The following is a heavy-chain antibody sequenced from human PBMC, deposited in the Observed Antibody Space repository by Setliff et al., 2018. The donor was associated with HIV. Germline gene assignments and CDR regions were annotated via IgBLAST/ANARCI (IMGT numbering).Heavy chain of an antibody. V-gene: IGHV3-33*01. J-gene: IGHJ6*03. CDR2: IWYDGSNK. CDR1: GFSFSSYG. CDR3: ARDGTRLLAAMDV. Sequence: GGSLRLSCAASGFSFSSYGMHWVRQAPGKGLEWVAVIWYDGSNKYYADSVKGRFTISRDNSKNTLYLQMNSLRAEDTAVYYCARDGTRLLAAMDVWGKGTTVTVSS.